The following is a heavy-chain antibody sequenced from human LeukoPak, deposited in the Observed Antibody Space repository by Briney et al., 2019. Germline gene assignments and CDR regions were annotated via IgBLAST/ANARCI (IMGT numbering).Heavy chain of an antibody. CDR1: GYTFTSYH. CDR2: INPSGGGT. CDR3: ARQTVNRFDP. Sequence: ASVKVSCKASGYTFTSYHIHWVRQAPGQGLEWMGIINPSGGGTRYAQKFQGRVTMTRDTSTSTSYMELSSLRSEDTAVYYCARQTVNRFDPWGQGTLVTVSS. J-gene: IGHJ5*02. V-gene: IGHV1-46*01.